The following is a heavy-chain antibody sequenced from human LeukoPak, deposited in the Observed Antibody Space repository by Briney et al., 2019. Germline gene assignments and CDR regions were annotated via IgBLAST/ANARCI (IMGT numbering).Heavy chain of an antibody. J-gene: IGHJ4*02. V-gene: IGHV1-2*02. CDR1: GYTFTGYY. CDR2: INPNSGGT. CDR3: ASGPRLSSSGWLFDY. D-gene: IGHD6-19*01. Sequence: ASVKVSCKASGYTFTGYYMHWVRQAPGQGLEWMGWINPNSGGTNYAQKFQGRVTMTRDTSISTAYMELSRLRSDDTAVYYCASGPRLSSSGWLFDYWGQGTLVTVSS.